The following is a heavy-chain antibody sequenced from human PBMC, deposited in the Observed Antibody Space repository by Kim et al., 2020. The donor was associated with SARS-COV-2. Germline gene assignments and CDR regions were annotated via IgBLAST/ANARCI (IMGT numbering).Heavy chain of an antibody. Sequence: ASVKVSCKASGYTFTSYGISWVRQAPGQGLEWMGWISAYNGNTNYAQKLQGRVTMTTDTSTSTAYMELRSLRSDDTAVYYCARDRRGYGDYGMDVWGQGTTVTVSS. V-gene: IGHV1-18*01. J-gene: IGHJ6*02. D-gene: IGHD4-17*01. CDR3: ARDRRGYGDYGMDV. CDR1: GYTFTSYG. CDR2: ISAYNGNT.